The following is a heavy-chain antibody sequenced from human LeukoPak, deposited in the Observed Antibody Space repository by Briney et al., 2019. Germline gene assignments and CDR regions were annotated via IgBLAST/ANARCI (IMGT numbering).Heavy chain of an antibody. V-gene: IGHV3-30*18. D-gene: IGHD3-16*01. J-gene: IGHJ3*02. Sequence: GTSLTLSCAVSGFTFRNFGFHCVRQAPGRGLEWVAIISYDGDMKYYRDAVKGRFTISRDNSKNNLFLQMNSLRPEDTAVYYCAKDLGEVRYAFDIRGQGAKVTVSS. CDR3: AKDLGEVRYAFDI. CDR2: ISYDGDMK. CDR1: GFTFRNFG.